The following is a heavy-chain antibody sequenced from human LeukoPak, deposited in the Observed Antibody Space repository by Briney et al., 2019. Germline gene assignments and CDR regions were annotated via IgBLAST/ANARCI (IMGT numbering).Heavy chain of an antibody. Sequence: PSETLSLTCTVSGGSISSSSYYWGWIRRPPGKGLEWIGSIYYSGSTYYNPSLKSRVTISVDTSKNQFSLKLSSVTAADTAVYYCARCFRIAAAGMNWFDPWGQGTLVTVSS. J-gene: IGHJ5*02. CDR3: ARCFRIAAAGMNWFDP. CDR2: IYYSGST. CDR1: GGSISSSSYY. V-gene: IGHV4-39*07. D-gene: IGHD6-13*01.